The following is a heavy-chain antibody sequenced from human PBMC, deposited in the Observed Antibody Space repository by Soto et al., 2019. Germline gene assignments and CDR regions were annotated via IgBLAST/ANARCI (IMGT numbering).Heavy chain of an antibody. D-gene: IGHD3-3*01. Sequence: SETLSLTCTVSGGSISSSNYYWGWIRQPPGKGLEWIGSISYSGSTYYNPSLKSGVTISVDTSKNQFSRKLSAVNAADTAVYYCARGHGGITVFGAPGHFDYWGQGTLVTVSS. CDR3: ARGHGGITVFGAPGHFDY. V-gene: IGHV4-39*01. CDR2: ISYSGST. CDR1: GGSISSSNYY. J-gene: IGHJ4*02.